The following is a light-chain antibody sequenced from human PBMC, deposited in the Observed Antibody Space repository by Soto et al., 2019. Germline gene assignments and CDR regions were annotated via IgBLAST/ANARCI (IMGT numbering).Light chain of an antibody. CDR1: NSDVGGYNY. CDR2: EVS. CDR3: SSFRSTNTVV. V-gene: IGLV2-14*01. Sequence: QSVLTQPASVSGSPGQSITISCTGTNSDVGGYNYVSWYQQHPGKVPKLMIFEVSNRPSGVSNRFSGSKSGDTASLTISGLQAEDEADYYCSSFRSTNTVVFGGGTKLTVL. J-gene: IGLJ2*01.